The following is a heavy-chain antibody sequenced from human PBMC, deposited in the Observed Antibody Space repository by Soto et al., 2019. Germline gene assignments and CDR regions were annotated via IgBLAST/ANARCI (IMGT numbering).Heavy chain of an antibody. D-gene: IGHD4-17*01. V-gene: IGHV3-30-3*01. J-gene: IGHJ4*02. Sequence: QVQLVESGGGVVQPGRSLRLSCAASGFTFSDYTIHWVRQAPGKGLEWVALISYDATSKYYADSVKGRFTISRDNSKNTLSLQMNSLRAEDTAVYYCARAVTRDFDYWGQGTLVTVSS. CDR3: ARAVTRDFDY. CDR2: ISYDATSK. CDR1: GFTFSDYT.